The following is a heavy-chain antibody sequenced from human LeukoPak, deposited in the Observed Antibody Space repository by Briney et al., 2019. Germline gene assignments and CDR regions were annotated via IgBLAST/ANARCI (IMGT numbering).Heavy chain of an antibody. D-gene: IGHD3-10*01. CDR3: ARDGLNTMVRGKIHYYYMDV. CDR1: GGSISSYY. Sequence: SETLSLTCTVSGGSISSYYWSWIRQPAGKGLEWIGRIYISGSTNSNPSLKSRVTMSVDTSKNQFSLKLSSVTAADTAVYYCARDGLNTMVRGKIHYYYMDVWGKGTTVTISS. V-gene: IGHV4-4*07. J-gene: IGHJ6*03. CDR2: IYISGST.